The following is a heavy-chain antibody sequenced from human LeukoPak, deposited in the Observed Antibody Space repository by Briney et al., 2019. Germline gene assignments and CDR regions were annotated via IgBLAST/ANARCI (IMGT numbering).Heavy chain of an antibody. CDR2: INTNSRII. V-gene: IGHV3-74*03. CDR3: AKDSSSGWYRPGWFDP. CDR1: GFPFSSYW. Sequence: GGSLRLSCAASGFPFSSYWMHWVRQAPGKGLVWVARINTNSRIITYADSVRGRFTISRDNARNSLYLQMNSLRAEDTALYYCAKDSSSGWYRPGWFDPWGQGTLVTVSS. D-gene: IGHD6-19*01. J-gene: IGHJ5*02.